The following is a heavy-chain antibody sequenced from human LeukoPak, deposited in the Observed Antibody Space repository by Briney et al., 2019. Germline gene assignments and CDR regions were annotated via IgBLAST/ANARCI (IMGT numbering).Heavy chain of an antibody. CDR2: ISYDGSNK. CDR3: SRRGRDSSGYAHGYDY. CDR1: GFTFSSYG. J-gene: IGHJ4*02. V-gene: IGHV3-30*03. Sequence: PGGSLRLSCAASGFTFSSYGMHWVRQAPGKGLEWVAVISYDGSNKYYADSVKGRFTISRDNSKNTLYLQMNSLRAEDTAVYYCSRRGRDSSGYAHGYDYWGQGPLVTVSS. D-gene: IGHD3-22*01.